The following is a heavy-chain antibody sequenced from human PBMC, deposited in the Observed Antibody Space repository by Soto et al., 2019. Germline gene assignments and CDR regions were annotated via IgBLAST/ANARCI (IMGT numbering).Heavy chain of an antibody. CDR2: INIDGSSI. CDR3: ARLSVSGSQTSDY. Sequence: WGSLRLSCAASGFTFNDYWMHWVRQAPGKGLVWVSRINIDGSSITYADSVKGRFTISRDKAKSTLYLQMNSLRVEDTAVYFCARLSVSGSQTSDYWGKGALVTVSS. V-gene: IGHV3-74*01. J-gene: IGHJ4*02. CDR1: GFTFNDYW. D-gene: IGHD6-19*01.